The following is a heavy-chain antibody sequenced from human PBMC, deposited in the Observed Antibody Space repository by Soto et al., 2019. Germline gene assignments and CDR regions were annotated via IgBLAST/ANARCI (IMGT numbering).Heavy chain of an antibody. Sequence: GASVKVSCKTSGYTFTTYGISWVRQAPGQGLEWMGRISTYDDTTNYAQELQGRLTMTTDTSTSIAYMELRSLRFDDTAVYYCATAAGGTIDYWGQGTLVTVSS. CDR3: ATAAGGTIDY. D-gene: IGHD6-13*01. CDR2: ISTYDDTT. CDR1: GYTFTTYG. J-gene: IGHJ4*02. V-gene: IGHV1-18*01.